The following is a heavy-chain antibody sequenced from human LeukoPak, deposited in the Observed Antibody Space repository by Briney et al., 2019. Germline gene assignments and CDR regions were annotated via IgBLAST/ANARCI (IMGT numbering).Heavy chain of an antibody. D-gene: IGHD3-22*01. Sequence: SETLSLTCAVYGGSFSGYYWSWIRQPPGKGLEWTGEINHSGSTNYNPSLKSRVTISVDTSKNQFSLKLSSVTAADTAVYYCARARSRRGYYDSSGYYSFRAFDIWGQGTMVTVSS. CDR2: INHSGST. CDR1: GGSFSGYY. J-gene: IGHJ3*02. V-gene: IGHV4-34*01. CDR3: ARARSRRGYYDSSGYYSFRAFDI.